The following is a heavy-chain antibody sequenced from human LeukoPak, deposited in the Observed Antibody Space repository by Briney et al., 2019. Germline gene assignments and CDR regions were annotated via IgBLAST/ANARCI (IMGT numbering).Heavy chain of an antibody. Sequence: PGGSLRLSCAASGFTFSSYGMHWVRQAPGKGLEWVAFIRYDGSNKYYADSVKGRFTISRDNSKNTLYLQMNSLRAEDTAVYYCAKDRDGYTKGSSFDYWGQGTLVTVSS. J-gene: IGHJ4*02. CDR3: AKDRDGYTKGSSFDY. V-gene: IGHV3-30*02. CDR2: IRYDGSNK. D-gene: IGHD5-24*01. CDR1: GFTFSSYG.